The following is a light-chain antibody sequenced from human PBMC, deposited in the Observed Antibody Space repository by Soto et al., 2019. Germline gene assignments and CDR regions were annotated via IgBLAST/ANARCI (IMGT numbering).Light chain of an antibody. CDR2: EVS. CDR1: SGDVGAYNY. Sequence: QSALTQPASVSGSPGQSITISCTGISGDVGAYNYVSWYQHHPGKVPKLMIYEVSNRPSGVSNRFSGSKSGNTASLTISGLQAEDEADYYCSSYTSSSTFFGTGTKLTVL. CDR3: SSYTSSSTF. V-gene: IGLV2-14*01. J-gene: IGLJ1*01.